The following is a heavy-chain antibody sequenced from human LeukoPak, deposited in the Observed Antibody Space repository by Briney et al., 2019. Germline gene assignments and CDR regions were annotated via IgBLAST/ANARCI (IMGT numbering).Heavy chain of an antibody. CDR1: GYTFTGYY. CDR2: INPNSGGT. V-gene: IGHV1-2*02. D-gene: IGHD2-15*01. CDR3: AREGCSGGSCYFWFDP. Sequence: GASVKVSCKASGYTFTGYYMHWVRQAPGQGLEWMGWINPNSGGTNYVQKFQGRVTMTRDTSISTAYMELSRLRSDDTAVYYCAREGCSGGSCYFWFDPWGQGTLVTVSS. J-gene: IGHJ5*02.